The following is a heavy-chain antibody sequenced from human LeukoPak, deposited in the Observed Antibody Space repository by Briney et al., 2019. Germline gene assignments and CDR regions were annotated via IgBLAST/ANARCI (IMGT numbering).Heavy chain of an antibody. CDR2: IYPGDSDT. J-gene: IGHJ4*02. D-gene: IGHD3-3*01. V-gene: IGHV5-51*01. CDR3: ARHKGDYDFWSGPIGDY. Sequence: GESLKISCKGSGYSFTSYWIGCVLQMPGKSVEWMGIIYPGDSDTRYSPSFQGQVTISADKSISTAYLQWSSLKASDTAMYYCARHKGDYDFWSGPIGDYWGQGTLVTVSS. CDR1: GYSFTSYW.